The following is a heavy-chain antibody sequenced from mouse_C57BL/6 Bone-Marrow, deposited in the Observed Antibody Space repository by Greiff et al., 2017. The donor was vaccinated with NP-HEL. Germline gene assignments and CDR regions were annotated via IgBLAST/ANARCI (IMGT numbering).Heavy chain of an antibody. CDR2: IYPRSGST. V-gene: IGHV1-81*01. J-gene: IGHJ3*01. Sequence: QVQLKESGAELARPGASVKLSCKASGYTFTGYGIGWVKQRPGQGLEWIGEIYPRSGSTYYNEKFTGKATLTAEKSSSTAYMELRSLTSEDSAVYFCARYFFAYWGQGTLVTVSA. CDR3: ARYFFAY. CDR1: GYTFTGYG.